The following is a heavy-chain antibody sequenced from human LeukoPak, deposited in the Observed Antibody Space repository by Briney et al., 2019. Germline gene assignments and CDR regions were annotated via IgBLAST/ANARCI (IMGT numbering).Heavy chain of an antibody. V-gene: IGHV4-39*07. CDR1: GGSISSSSYY. Sequence: PSETLSLTCTVSGGSISSSSYYWGWIRQPPGKGLEWIGSIYNSGSTYYNPSLKSRVTISVDTSKNQFFLKLSSVTAADTAVYYCARTNGIAAAGPFDCWGQGTLVTVSS. CDR3: ARTNGIAAAGPFDC. J-gene: IGHJ4*02. D-gene: IGHD6-13*01. CDR2: IYNSGST.